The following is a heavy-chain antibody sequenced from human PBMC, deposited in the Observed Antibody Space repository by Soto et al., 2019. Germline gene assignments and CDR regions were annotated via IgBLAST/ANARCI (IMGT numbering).Heavy chain of an antibody. CDR2: IIPIFGTA. CDR3: AREKYCSGGSCFREVSYYYYGMDV. D-gene: IGHD2-15*01. J-gene: IGHJ6*02. V-gene: IGHV1-69*13. CDR1: GGTFSSYA. Sequence: SVKVSCKASGGTFSSYAISWVRQAPGQGLEWMGGIIPIFGTANYAQKFQGRVTITADESTSTAYMELSSLRSEDTAVYYCAREKYCSGGSCFREVSYYYYGMDVWGQGTTVTVSS.